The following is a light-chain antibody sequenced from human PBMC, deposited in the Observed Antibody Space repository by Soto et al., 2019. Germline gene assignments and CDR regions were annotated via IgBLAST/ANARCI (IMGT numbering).Light chain of an antibody. J-gene: IGLJ2*01. Sequence: NFMLTQPHSVSESPGKTVTISCTGSSGSIASNYVQWYQQRPGSAPTTVIYEDNQRPSGVPDRFSGSIDSSSNSASLTISGLKTEDEADYYCQSYDSSNHVVFGEGTKLTVL. CDR3: QSYDSSNHVV. V-gene: IGLV6-57*02. CDR1: SGSIASNY. CDR2: EDN.